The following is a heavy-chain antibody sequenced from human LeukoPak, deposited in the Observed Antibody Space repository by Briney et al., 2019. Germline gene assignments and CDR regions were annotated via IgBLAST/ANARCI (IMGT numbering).Heavy chain of an antibody. CDR2: IYYSGST. D-gene: IGHD2-8*01. Sequence: SETLSLTCTVSGGSISSYYWSWIRQPPGKGLEWMGYIYYSGSTNYNPSLNSRVTISVDTSKNQFSLKLSSVTAADTAVYYCARVGAKVYASDYYYYMDVWGKGTTVTVSS. J-gene: IGHJ6*03. CDR1: GGSISSYY. V-gene: IGHV4-59*01. CDR3: ARVGAKVYASDYYYYMDV.